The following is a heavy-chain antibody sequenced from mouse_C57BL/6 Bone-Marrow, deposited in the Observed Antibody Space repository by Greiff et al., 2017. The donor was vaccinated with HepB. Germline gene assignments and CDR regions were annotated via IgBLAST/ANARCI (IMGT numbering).Heavy chain of an antibody. Sequence: QVQLQQSGAELARPGASVKLSCKASGYTFTSYGISWVKQRTGQGLEWIGEIYPRSGNTYYNEKFKGKATLTADKSSSTAYMELRSLTSEDSAVYFCARRETTGWWYFDVWGTGTTVTVSS. J-gene: IGHJ1*03. CDR3: ARRETTGWWYFDV. D-gene: IGHD1-1*01. V-gene: IGHV1-81*01. CDR1: GYTFTSYG. CDR2: IYPRSGNT.